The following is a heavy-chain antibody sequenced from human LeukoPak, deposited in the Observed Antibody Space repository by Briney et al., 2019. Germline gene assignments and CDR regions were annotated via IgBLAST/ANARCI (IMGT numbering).Heavy chain of an antibody. D-gene: IGHD3-9*01. Sequence: GGSLRLSCAASGFTFSDYWMTWARQAPGKGLEWVAVISYDGSNKYYADSVKGRFTISRDNSKNTLYLQMNSLRAEDTAVYYCARDSSDILTGYDYWGQGTLVTVSS. CDR2: ISYDGSNK. V-gene: IGHV3-30-3*01. CDR1: GFTFSDYW. J-gene: IGHJ4*02. CDR3: ARDSSDILTGYDY.